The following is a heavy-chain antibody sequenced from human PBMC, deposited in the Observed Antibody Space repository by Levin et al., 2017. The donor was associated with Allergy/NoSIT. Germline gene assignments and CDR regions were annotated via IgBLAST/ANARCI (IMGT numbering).Heavy chain of an antibody. CDR2: IYYSGST. D-gene: IGHD5-18*01. CDR3: ASTGVYGYSYGPQYYFDY. CDR1: GGSISSYY. V-gene: IGHV4-59*01. Sequence: SETLSLTCTVSGGSISSYYWSWIRQPPGKGLEWIGYIYYSGSTNYNPSLKSRVTISVDTSKNQFSLKLSSVTAADTAVYYCASTGVYGYSYGPQYYFDYWGQGTLVTVSS. J-gene: IGHJ4*02.